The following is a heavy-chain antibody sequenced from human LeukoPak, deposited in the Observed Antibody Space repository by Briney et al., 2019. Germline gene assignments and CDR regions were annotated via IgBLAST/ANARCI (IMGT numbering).Heavy chain of an antibody. CDR1: GGSISSGDYF. D-gene: IGHD6-19*01. J-gene: IGHJ4*02. CDR3: AREDDPRRYSSGWTRGPFDY. CDR2: IHYTGRT. V-gene: IGHV4-30-4*01. Sequence: SQTLSLTCNVSGGSISSGDYFWNWIRQPPGKGLEWLGYIHYTGRTYYNPSLKSRVTISVDTSKNQFSLKLSSVTAADTAVYYCAREDDPRRYSSGWTRGPFDYWGQGTLVTVSS.